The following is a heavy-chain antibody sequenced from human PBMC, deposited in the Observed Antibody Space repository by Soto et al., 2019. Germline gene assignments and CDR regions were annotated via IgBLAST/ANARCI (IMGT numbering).Heavy chain of an antibody. CDR1: GGSISSGGYS. D-gene: IGHD3-10*01. CDR3: ARDHVTMVRGGGRFDP. J-gene: IGHJ5*02. Sequence: QLQLQESGSGLVKPSQTLSLTCAVSGGSISSGGYSWSWIRQPPGKGLEWIGYIYHSGSTYYNPSLKSRVTMSVDRSKNQFSLKLSSVTAADTAVYYCARDHVTMVRGGGRFDPWGQGTLVTVSS. V-gene: IGHV4-30-2*01. CDR2: IYHSGST.